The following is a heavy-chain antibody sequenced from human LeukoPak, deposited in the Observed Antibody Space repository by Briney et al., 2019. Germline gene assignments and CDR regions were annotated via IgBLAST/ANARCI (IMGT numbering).Heavy chain of an antibody. V-gene: IGHV3-30*02. Sequence: GGSLRLSCAVSGFTFTGYGMHWVRQAPGRGLEWVAFTLYDGSSQYYPDSLRGRLTISRDNSKNTLFLQMNNLTHDDTAVYYCAKDLLLRQFVLDFWGQGTPVTVSS. CDR1: GFTFTGYG. CDR2: TLYDGSSQ. CDR3: AKDLLLRQFVLDF. J-gene: IGHJ4*02. D-gene: IGHD5-24*01.